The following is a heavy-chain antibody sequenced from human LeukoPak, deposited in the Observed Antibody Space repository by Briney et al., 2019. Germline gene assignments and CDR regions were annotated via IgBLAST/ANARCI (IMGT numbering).Heavy chain of an antibody. CDR2: IKHSGST. CDR3: ARGPTMVRGVIPSFGYFDL. D-gene: IGHD3-10*01. J-gene: IGHJ2*01. Sequence: SETLSLTCAVYGGSFSGYYWSWIRQPPGKGLEWIGEIKHSGSTNYNPSLKSRVTISVDTSKNQFSLKLSSVTAADTAVYYCARGPTMVRGVIPSFGYFDLWGRGTLVTVSS. CDR1: GGSFSGYY. V-gene: IGHV4-34*01.